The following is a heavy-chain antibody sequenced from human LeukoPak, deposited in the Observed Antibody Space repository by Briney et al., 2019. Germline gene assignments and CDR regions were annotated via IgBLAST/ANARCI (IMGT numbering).Heavy chain of an antibody. D-gene: IGHD5-12*01. V-gene: IGHV4-61*02. CDR1: GGSISSGSYY. CDR2: IYTSGST. Sequence: PSETLSLTCTVSGGSISSGSYYWSWIRQPAGKGLEWIGRIYTSGSTNYNPSLKSRVTISVDTSKNQFSLKLSSVTAADTAVYYCARVSGYDWESFYDYWGQGTLVTVSS. CDR3: ARVSGYDWESFYDY. J-gene: IGHJ4*02.